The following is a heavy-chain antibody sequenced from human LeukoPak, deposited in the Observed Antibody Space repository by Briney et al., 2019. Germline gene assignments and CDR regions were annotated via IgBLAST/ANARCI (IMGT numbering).Heavy chain of an antibody. CDR3: ARLDYGSGSPTTYNWFDP. CDR1: GGSISSSSYY. V-gene: IGHV4-39*07. CDR2: IYYSGST. J-gene: IGHJ5*02. D-gene: IGHD3-10*01. Sequence: SETLSLTCTVSGGSISSSSYYWGWIRQPPGKGLEWIGSIYYSGSTYYNPSLKSRVTISVDTSKNQFCLELSSVTAADTAVYYCARLDYGSGSPTTYNWFDPWGQGTLVTVSS.